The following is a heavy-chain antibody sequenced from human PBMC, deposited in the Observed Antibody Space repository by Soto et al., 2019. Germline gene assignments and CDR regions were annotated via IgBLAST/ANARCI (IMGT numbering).Heavy chain of an antibody. D-gene: IGHD2-21*01. V-gene: IGHV4-34*01. CDR3: VRVWTYYYAMDV. CDR2: INHSGST. J-gene: IGHJ6*02. CDR1: GGSFSGYY. Sequence: QVQLQQWGAGLLKPSETLSLNCAVYGGSFSGYYWSWVRQPPGKGLEWIGEINHSGSTNYNPSLKSRVTISVETSKNQFSLRLSSVTAADTAVYYCVRVWTYYYAMDVWGQGTTVTVSS.